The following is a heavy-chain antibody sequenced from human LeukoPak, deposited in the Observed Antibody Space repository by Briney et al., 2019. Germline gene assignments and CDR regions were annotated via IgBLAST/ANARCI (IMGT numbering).Heavy chain of an antibody. CDR1: GGTFSSYA. Sequence: SVKVSCKASGGTFSSYAISWVRQAPGQGLEWMGGIIPIFGTANYAQKFQGRVTITADKSTSTAYKELSSLRSEDTAVYYCARTGAYYDILTGYGDYYYYYYMDVWGKGTTVTVSS. CDR2: IIPIFGTA. V-gene: IGHV1-69*06. CDR3: ARTGAYYDILTGYGDYYYYYYMDV. J-gene: IGHJ6*03. D-gene: IGHD3-9*01.